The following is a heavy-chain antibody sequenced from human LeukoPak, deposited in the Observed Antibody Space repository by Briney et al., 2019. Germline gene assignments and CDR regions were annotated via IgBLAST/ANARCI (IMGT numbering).Heavy chain of an antibody. Sequence: PGGSLRLSCAASGFTFRTYGMHWVRQAPGKGLEWVALIKYDGSNIYYGDSVRGRFTISRDNSKESLYLQMNSLKTEDTAVYYCATDHPHGDYFESRGQGTLVTVSS. CDR1: GFTFRTYG. V-gene: IGHV3-30*02. J-gene: IGHJ4*02. D-gene: IGHD4-17*01. CDR3: ATDHPHGDYFES. CDR2: IKYDGSNI.